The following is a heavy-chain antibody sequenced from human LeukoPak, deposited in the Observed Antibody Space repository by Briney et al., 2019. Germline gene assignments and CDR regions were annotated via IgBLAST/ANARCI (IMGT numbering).Heavy chain of an antibody. V-gene: IGHV3-23*01. CDR2: ISGSGGST. CDR3: AKDFYDFWSGNYGDDYYYGMDV. Sequence: GGSLRLSCAASGFAFSSYSMNWVRQAPGKGLEWVSAISGSGGSTYYADSVKGRFTISRDNSKKTLYLQMNSLRAEDTAVYYCAKDFYDFWSGNYGDDYYYGMDVWGQGTTVTVS. CDR1: GFAFSSYS. J-gene: IGHJ6*02. D-gene: IGHD3-3*01.